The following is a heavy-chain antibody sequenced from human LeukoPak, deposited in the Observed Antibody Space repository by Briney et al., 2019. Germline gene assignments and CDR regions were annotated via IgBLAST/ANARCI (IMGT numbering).Heavy chain of an antibody. D-gene: IGHD7-27*01. CDR2: IIPILGIA. CDR1: GGTFSSYA. J-gene: IGHJ4*02. V-gene: IGHV1-69*04. Sequence: SVKVSCKASGGTFSSYAISWVRQAPGQGLEWMGRIIPILGIANYAQKFQGRVTITADKSTSTAYMELSSLRSEDTAVYYCARRPKLGSGYSNYWGQGTLVTVSS. CDR3: ARRPKLGSGYSNY.